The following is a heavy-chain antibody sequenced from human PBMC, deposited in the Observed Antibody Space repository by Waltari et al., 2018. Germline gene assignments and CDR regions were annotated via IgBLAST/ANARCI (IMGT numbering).Heavy chain of an antibody. D-gene: IGHD2-21*02. V-gene: IGHV3-48*03. J-gene: IGHJ4*02. CDR2: ISSSGETM. Sequence: EVQLMESGGGLVQPGESLRLSCAASGFIFNDYEMNWFRQAPGKGLEWVSYISSSGETMFYAESVQGRFTISRDNAKSALYLQMNSMRAEDTAVYYCARDLPDGDIDYWGQGTLVNVSS. CDR1: GFIFNDYE. CDR3: ARDLPDGDIDY.